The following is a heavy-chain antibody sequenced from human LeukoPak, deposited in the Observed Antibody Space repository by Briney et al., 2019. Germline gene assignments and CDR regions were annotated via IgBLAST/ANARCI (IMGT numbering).Heavy chain of an antibody. J-gene: IGHJ4*02. CDR3: TREAAAGIDY. CDR2: IKQDGSEK. V-gene: IGHV3-7*01. Sequence: PSETLSLTCAVSGSSISNGYYWGWIRQPPGKGLEWVANIKQDGSEKYYLDSVKGRFTISRDNAKNSLYLQMNSLRAEDTAVYFCTREAAAGIDYWGQGTLVTASS. D-gene: IGHD6-13*01. CDR1: GSSISNGYY.